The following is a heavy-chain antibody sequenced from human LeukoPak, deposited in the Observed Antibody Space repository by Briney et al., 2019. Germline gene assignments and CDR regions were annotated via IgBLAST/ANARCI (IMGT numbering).Heavy chain of an antibody. CDR3: ASTQRGDYFDY. V-gene: IGHV3-66*01. CDR1: GFTFSNAW. D-gene: IGHD2-15*01. Sequence: PGGSLRLSCAASGFTFSNAWMSWVRQAPGKGLEWVSVIYSGGSTYYADSVKGRFTISRDNSKNTLYLQMNSLRAEDTAVYYCASTQRGDYFDYWGQGTLVTVSS. J-gene: IGHJ4*02. CDR2: IYSGGST.